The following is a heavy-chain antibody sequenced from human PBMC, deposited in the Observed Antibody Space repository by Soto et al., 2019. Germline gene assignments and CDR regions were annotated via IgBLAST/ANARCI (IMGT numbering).Heavy chain of an antibody. CDR2: IIPILGIA. CDR3: AVSIVVVPAARNWFDP. CDR1: GGTFSSYT. D-gene: IGHD2-2*01. J-gene: IGHJ5*02. Sequence: SVKVSWKASGGTFSSYTISWVRQAPGQGLEWMGRIIPILGIANYAQKFQGRVTITADKSTSTAYMELSSLRSEDTAVYYFAVSIVVVPAARNWFDPWGQGTLVTVSS. V-gene: IGHV1-69*02.